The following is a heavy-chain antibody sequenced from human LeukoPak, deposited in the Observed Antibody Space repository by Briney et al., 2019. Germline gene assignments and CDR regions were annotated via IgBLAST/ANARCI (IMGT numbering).Heavy chain of an antibody. CDR3: VRGGGTSPSGISYYFDY. D-gene: IGHD3-10*01. Sequence: PGGSLRLSCAVSGFTFSTYGMHWVRQAPGEGLEWVAVIWYDGSNKYYADSVKGRFTISRGNSKNILYLEMDSLRAEDTALYYCVRGGGTSPSGISYYFDYWGQGTLVTVSS. CDR2: IWYDGSNK. V-gene: IGHV3-33*01. CDR1: GFTFSTYG. J-gene: IGHJ4*02.